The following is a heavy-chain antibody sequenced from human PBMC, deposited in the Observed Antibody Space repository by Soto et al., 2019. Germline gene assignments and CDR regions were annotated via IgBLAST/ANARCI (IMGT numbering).Heavy chain of an antibody. V-gene: IGHV3-13*01. CDR2: IGIAGDT. Sequence: DVQLVESGGTLVQPGGSLRLSCAASGFSFSDYDMHWVHQATGKGLEWVSGIGIAGDTYYTGSVKGRFTISRENAKNSLYLQMNSLRAGDTAVYYCARDRHGMDVWGQGTTVTVSS. J-gene: IGHJ6*02. CDR1: GFSFSDYD. CDR3: ARDRHGMDV.